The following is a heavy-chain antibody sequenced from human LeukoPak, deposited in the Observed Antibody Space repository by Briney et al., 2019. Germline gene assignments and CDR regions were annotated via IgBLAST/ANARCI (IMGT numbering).Heavy chain of an antibody. CDR3: ARGDYYMDV. CDR2: ISYSGST. CDR1: GGSISSGPYY. J-gene: IGHJ6*03. V-gene: IGHV4-31*03. Sequence: SETLSLTCTVSGGSISSGPYYWTWIRQHPGKDLEWIGYISYSGSTDYNPSLRSRITISVDTSKNQFSLELSSVTVADSAVYYCARGDYYMDVWGKGTTVTVSS.